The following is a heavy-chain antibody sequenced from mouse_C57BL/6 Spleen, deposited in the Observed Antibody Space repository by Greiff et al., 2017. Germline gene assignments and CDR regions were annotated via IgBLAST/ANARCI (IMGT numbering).Heavy chain of an antibody. CDR1: GYTFTSYW. CDR3: ARGGTVVPVLNYFDY. CDR2: IDPSDSYT. D-gene: IGHD1-1*01. V-gene: IGHV1-69*01. Sequence: QVQLQQPGAELVMPGASVKLSCKASGYTFTSYWMHWVKQRPGQGLEWIGEIDPSDSYTNYNQKFKGKSTLTVDKSSSTAYMQLSSLTSEDSAVYYCARGGTVVPVLNYFDYWGQGTTLTVSS. J-gene: IGHJ2*01.